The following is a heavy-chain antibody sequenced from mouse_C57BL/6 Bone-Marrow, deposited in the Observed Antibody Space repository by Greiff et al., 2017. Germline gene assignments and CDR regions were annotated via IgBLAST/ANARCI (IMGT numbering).Heavy chain of an antibody. Sequence: QVQLQQSGAELVRPGASVTLSCKASGYTFTDYEMHWVKQTPVHGLEWIGAIDPETGGTAYNQKFKGEAILTADKSSSTAYMELRSLTSEDSAVYYCTRGAYYFDYWGQGTTLTVSS. V-gene: IGHV1-15*01. J-gene: IGHJ2*01. CDR2: IDPETGGT. CDR3: TRGAYYFDY. CDR1: GYTFTDYE.